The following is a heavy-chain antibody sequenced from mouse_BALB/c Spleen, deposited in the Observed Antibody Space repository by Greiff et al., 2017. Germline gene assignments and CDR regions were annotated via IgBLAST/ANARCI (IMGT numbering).Heavy chain of an antibody. D-gene: IGHD2-1*01. J-gene: IGHJ2*01. V-gene: IGHV5-17*02. Sequence: EVQVVESGGGLVQPGGSRKLSCAASGFTFSSFGMHWVRQAPEKGLEWVAYISSGSSTIYYADTVKGRFTISRDNPKNTLFLQMTSLRSEDTAMYYCARSGYGNYVGYWGQGTTLTVSS. CDR3: ARSGYGNYVGY. CDR1: GFTFSSFG. CDR2: ISSGSSTI.